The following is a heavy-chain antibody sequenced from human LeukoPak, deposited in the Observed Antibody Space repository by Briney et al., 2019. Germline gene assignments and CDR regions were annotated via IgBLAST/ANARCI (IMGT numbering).Heavy chain of an antibody. Sequence: GGSLRLSCAASGFTSSDYYMSWIRQAPGKGLEWVSYISSSGSTIYYADSVKGRFTISRDNAKNSLYLQMNSLRAEDTAVYYCARFQLLAVAGGYYFDYWGQGTLVTVSS. CDR2: ISSSGSTI. CDR3: ARFQLLAVAGGYYFDY. D-gene: IGHD6-19*01. V-gene: IGHV3-11*01. J-gene: IGHJ4*02. CDR1: GFTSSDYY.